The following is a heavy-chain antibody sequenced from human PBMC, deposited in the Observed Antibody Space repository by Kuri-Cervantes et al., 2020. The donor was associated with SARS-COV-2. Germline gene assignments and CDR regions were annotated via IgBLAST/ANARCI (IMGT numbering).Heavy chain of an antibody. CDR3: ARGYSYGYAVLDAFDI. CDR2: ISWDGGST. J-gene: IGHJ3*02. Sequence: GESLKISCAASGFTFDDYAMHWVRQASGKGLEWVSLISWDGGSTYYADSVKGRFTISRDNSKNSLYLQMNSLRAEDTAVYYCARGYSYGYAVLDAFDIWGQGTMVTVSS. D-gene: IGHD5-18*01. V-gene: IGHV3-43D*04. CDR1: GFTFDDYA.